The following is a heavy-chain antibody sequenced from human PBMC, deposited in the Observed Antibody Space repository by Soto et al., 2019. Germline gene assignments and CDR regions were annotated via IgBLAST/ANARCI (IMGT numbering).Heavy chain of an antibody. CDR2: ISGSGDST. Sequence: GGSLRLSCAASGFTFSNYGMSWVRQCPGKGLEWVSTISGSGDSTYYADSVKGRFTISRDNSKNTLYVQMNSLRAEDTAVYYCAKDSATFGRFDYWGQGTLVTVSS. D-gene: IGHD3-3*01. J-gene: IGHJ4*02. V-gene: IGHV3-23*01. CDR1: GFTFSNYG. CDR3: AKDSATFGRFDY.